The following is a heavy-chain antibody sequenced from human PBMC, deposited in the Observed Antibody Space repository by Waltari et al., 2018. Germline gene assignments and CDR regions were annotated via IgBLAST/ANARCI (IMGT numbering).Heavy chain of an antibody. CDR2: IYHGGIT. V-gene: IGHV4-38-2*01. CDR3: VRSGLGYCTSSTCYKNDD. CDR1: GYLINSGYY. J-gene: IGHJ4*02. D-gene: IGHD2-2*02. Sequence: QVQLQESGPGLVRPSETLFLTCVGSGYLINSGYYCGWVRQTPGQGLQWIGSIYHGGITYYNPSLKSRLTLSVDTSRNQFSLKLTSVTAADTAIYYCVRSGLGYCTSSTCYKNDDWGQGTLVTVSS.